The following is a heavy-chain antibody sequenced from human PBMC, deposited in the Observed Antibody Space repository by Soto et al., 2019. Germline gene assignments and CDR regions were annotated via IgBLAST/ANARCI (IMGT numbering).Heavy chain of an antibody. Sequence: PGESLKISCKGSGYSFTSNWIGWVRQMPGKGLEWMGIIYPGDSDTRYSPSFQGQVTISADKSISTAYLQWSSLKASDTAMYYCARRHTTMVRGVSYYYGMDVWGQGTTVTVSS. J-gene: IGHJ6*02. CDR3: ARRHTTMVRGVSYYYGMDV. V-gene: IGHV5-51*01. D-gene: IGHD3-10*01. CDR1: GYSFTSNW. CDR2: IYPGDSDT.